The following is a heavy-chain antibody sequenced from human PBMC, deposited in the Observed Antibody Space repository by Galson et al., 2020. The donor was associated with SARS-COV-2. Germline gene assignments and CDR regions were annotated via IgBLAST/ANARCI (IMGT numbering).Heavy chain of an antibody. CDR2: IYHSGST. CDR1: GYSISSGYY. D-gene: IGHD6-19*01. J-gene: IGHJ4*02. Sequence: SETLSLTCTVSGYSISSGYYWGWIRQPPGKGLEWIGRIYHSGSTNYNPSLKSRVTISVDTSKNQFSLKLSSVTAADTAVYYCARGPDSSGWYETSFDYWGQGTLVTVSS. V-gene: IGHV4-38-2*02. CDR3: ARGPDSSGWYETSFDY.